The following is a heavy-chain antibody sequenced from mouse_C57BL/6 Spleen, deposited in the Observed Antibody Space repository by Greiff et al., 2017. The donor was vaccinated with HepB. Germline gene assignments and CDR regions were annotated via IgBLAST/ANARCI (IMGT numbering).Heavy chain of an antibody. CDR3: ARSGDYDPYYYAMDY. CDR2: INPGSGGT. J-gene: IGHJ4*01. Sequence: VQLQQSGAELVRPGTSVKVSCKASGYAFTNYLIEWVKQRPGQGLEWIGVINPGSGGTNYNEKFKGKATLTADKSSSTAYMQLSSLTSEDSAVYVCARSGDYDPYYYAMDYWGQGTSVTVSS. D-gene: IGHD2-4*01. CDR1: GYAFTNYL. V-gene: IGHV1-54*01.